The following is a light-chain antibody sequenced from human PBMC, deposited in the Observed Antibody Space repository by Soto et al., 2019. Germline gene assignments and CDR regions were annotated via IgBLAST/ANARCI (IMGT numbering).Light chain of an antibody. V-gene: IGKV1-12*01. Sequence: DIQMTQSPSSVSASVGDRVTITCRASQGFSTWLAWYRRKPGRAPALLIYSASSLHSGVPSRFSGSGSGTDFTLTISSLQPEAVATYYCQQANSFPRTFGGGTEVEIK. CDR3: QQANSFPRT. CDR1: QGFSTW. CDR2: SAS. J-gene: IGKJ4*01.